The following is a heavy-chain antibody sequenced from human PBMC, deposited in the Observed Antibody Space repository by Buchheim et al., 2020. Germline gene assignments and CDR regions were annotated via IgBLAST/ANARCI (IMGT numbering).Heavy chain of an antibody. CDR1: GYTFTSYD. J-gene: IGHJ6*02. V-gene: IGHV1-8*01. CDR2: MNPNSGNT. D-gene: IGHD1-26*01. CDR3: ARDQGIVGATRYYYYYGMDV. Sequence: QVQLVQSGAEVKKPGASVKVSCKASGYTFTSYDINWVRQATGQGLEWMGWMNPNSGNTGYAQKLQGRVTMTTDTSTSTAYMELRSLRSDDTAVYYCARDQGIVGATRYYYYYGMDVWGQGTT.